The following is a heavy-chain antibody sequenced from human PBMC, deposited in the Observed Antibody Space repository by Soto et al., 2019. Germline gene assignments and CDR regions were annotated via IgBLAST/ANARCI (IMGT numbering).Heavy chain of an antibody. D-gene: IGHD3-22*01. V-gene: IGHV3-30*03. J-gene: IGHJ4*02. CDR2: ISYDGSNK. CDR1: GFTFSSYG. Sequence: QVQLVESGGGVVQPGRSLRLSCAASGFTFSSYGMHWVRQAPGKGLEWVAVISYDGSNKYYADSVKGRFTISRDNSKNTLYLQMNILRAEDTAVYYCSRKKKYYYDSSGPFDYWGQGTLVTVSS. CDR3: SRKKKYYYDSSGPFDY.